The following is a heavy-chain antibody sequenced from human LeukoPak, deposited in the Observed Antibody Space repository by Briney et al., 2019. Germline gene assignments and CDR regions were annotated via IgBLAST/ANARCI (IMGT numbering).Heavy chain of an antibody. CDR1: GYTFTGYY. V-gene: IGHV1-2*02. CDR2: INPNSGGT. Sequence: ASVKVSCKASGYTFTGYYMHWVRQAPGQGLEWMGWINPNSGGTNYAQKFQGRVTMTRDTSISTAYMELSRLRSDDTAVYYCARVSYSGYDFAFDIWGQGIMVTVSS. D-gene: IGHD5-12*01. J-gene: IGHJ3*02. CDR3: ARVSYSGYDFAFDI.